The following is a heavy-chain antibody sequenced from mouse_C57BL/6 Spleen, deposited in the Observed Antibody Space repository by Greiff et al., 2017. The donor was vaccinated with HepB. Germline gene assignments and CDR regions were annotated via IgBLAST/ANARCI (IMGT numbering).Heavy chain of an antibody. CDR1: GFTFSSYG. Sequence: EVQRVESGGDLVKPGGSLKLSCAASGFTFSSYGMSWVRQTPDKRLEWVATISSGGSYTYYPDSVKGRFTISRDNAKNTLYLQMSSLKSEDTAMYYCARDYYGSSSWYFDVWGTGTTVTVSS. CDR2: ISSGGSYT. J-gene: IGHJ1*03. V-gene: IGHV5-6*01. D-gene: IGHD1-1*01. CDR3: ARDYYGSSSWYFDV.